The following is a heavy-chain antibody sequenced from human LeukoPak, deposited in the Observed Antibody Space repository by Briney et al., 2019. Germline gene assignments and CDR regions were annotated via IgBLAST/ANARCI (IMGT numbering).Heavy chain of an antibody. CDR2: IYYSGST. CDR3: AREGGKYYYDSSGYYDY. Sequence: SETLSLTCTVSGGSISSYYWSWIRQPPGKGLEWIGYIYYSGSTNYNPSLKSRVTISVDTSKDQFSLKLSSVTAADTAVYYCAREGGKYYYDSSGYYDYWGQGTLVTVSS. J-gene: IGHJ4*02. CDR1: GGSISSYY. D-gene: IGHD3-22*01. V-gene: IGHV4-59*01.